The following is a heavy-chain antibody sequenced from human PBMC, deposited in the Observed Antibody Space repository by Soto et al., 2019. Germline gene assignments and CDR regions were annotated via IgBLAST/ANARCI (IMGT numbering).Heavy chain of an antibody. J-gene: IGHJ4*02. V-gene: IGHV3-23*01. D-gene: IGHD2-8*01. Sequence: EVQLLESGGGLVQPGGSLRVSCAASGFTFSSYAMSWVRQAPGKGLEWVSAISGSGGSTYYADSVKGRFTISRDNSKNTLYLQMNSLRAEDTAVYYCAKDIVLMVYAPIDYWGQGTLVTVSS. CDR3: AKDIVLMVYAPIDY. CDR1: GFTFSSYA. CDR2: ISGSGGST.